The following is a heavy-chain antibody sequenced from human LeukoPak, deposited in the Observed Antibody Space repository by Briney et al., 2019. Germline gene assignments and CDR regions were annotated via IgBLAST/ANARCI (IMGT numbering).Heavy chain of an antibody. CDR2: IKQDGSEK. CDR3: ARGTPYQWELQYYFDY. Sequence: GGSLRLSCAASGFTFTNYWMSWVRQAPGKGLEWVANIKQDGSEKYYVDSVKGRFTISRDNAKNSLYLQMNSLRAEDTAVYYCARGTPYQWELQYYFDYWGQGTLVTVSS. J-gene: IGHJ4*02. CDR1: GFTFTNYW. V-gene: IGHV3-7*01. D-gene: IGHD1-26*01.